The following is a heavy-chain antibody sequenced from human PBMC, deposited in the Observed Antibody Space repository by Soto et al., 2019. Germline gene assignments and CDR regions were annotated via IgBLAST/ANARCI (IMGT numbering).Heavy chain of an antibody. D-gene: IGHD6-13*01. V-gene: IGHV1-18*01. CDR1: GYTFTSYG. Sequence: QIQLVQSGTEVREPGASVKVSCQASGYTFTSYGIIWVRQATGQGLELMGWISGYNNNKNYAQKYQARVTMTTDTSTRPAYMELSSLRSDDTAVYYCARVGAIAPAEGDYWGQGTLVTVSS. CDR2: ISGYNNNK. CDR3: ARVGAIAPAEGDY. J-gene: IGHJ4*02.